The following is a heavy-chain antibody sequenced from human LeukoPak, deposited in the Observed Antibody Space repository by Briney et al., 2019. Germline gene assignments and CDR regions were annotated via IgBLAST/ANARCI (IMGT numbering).Heavy chain of an antibody. CDR3: ARAGNYYDSSGYYYFDS. J-gene: IGHJ4*02. D-gene: IGHD3-22*01. Sequence: ASVKVSCKASGYTFTSYYMHWVRQAPGQGLEWMGIINPSGGSTSYAQKFQGRVTMTRDTSTSTVYMELSSLRSEDTAVYYCARAGNYYDSSGYYYFDSWGQGTLVTVSS. V-gene: IGHV1-46*01. CDR2: INPSGGST. CDR1: GYTFTSYY.